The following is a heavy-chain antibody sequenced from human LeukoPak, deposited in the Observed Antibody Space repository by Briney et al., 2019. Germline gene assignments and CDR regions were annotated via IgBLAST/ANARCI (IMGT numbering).Heavy chain of an antibody. CDR2: INPNSGGT. CDR3: ARVRGYYGSGSSNWFDP. Sequence: GASVKVSCKASGYTFTGYYMHWVRQAPGQGLEWMGWINPNSGGTNYAQKFQGRVTMTRDTSISTAYMELSRLRSDDTAVYYYARVRGYYGSGSSNWFDPWGQGTLVTVSS. J-gene: IGHJ5*02. V-gene: IGHV1-2*02. D-gene: IGHD3-10*01. CDR1: GYTFTGYY.